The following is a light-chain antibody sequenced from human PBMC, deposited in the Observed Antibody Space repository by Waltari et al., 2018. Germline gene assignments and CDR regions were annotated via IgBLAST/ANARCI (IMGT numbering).Light chain of an antibody. CDR2: VNSDGSH. Sequence: QVVLTQSPSASASLGASVKLTCTLSSGHSSYAIAWHQQQPEKGPRYLMKVNSDGSHNKGDGIPERFSCSSSGAERYLTISGLQSEDEADYYCQTWGTGPRVFGGGTKRTVL. CDR1: SGHSSYA. CDR3: QTWGTGPRV. J-gene: IGLJ2*01. V-gene: IGLV4-69*01.